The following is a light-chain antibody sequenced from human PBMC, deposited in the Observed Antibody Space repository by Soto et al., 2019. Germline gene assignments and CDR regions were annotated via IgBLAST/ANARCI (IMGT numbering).Light chain of an antibody. CDR3: QQDCISSWT. Sequence: EIRYTTARSAISRSRGERATLSCRASQSVSSSYLAWYQQKPGQAPRLLIYGASSRATGIPDRFSGSGSGTDFTLTIIRLVPEDFAVYYCQQDCISSWTFGQGTQVDIK. CDR2: GAS. J-gene: IGKJ1*01. CDR1: QSVSSSY. V-gene: IGKV3-20*01.